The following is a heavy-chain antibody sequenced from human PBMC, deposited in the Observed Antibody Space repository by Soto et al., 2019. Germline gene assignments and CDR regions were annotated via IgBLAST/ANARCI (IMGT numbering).Heavy chain of an antibody. CDR1: GFTFDDYA. CDR2: ISWNSGSI. J-gene: IGHJ3*02. Sequence: EVQLVESGGGLVQPGRSLRLSCAASGFTFDDYAMHWVRQAPGKGLEWVSGISWNSGSIGYADSVKARFTISRDNAKNSLYLQMNSLRAEDTALYYCAKARYDFWSGYPPDAFDIWGQGTMVTVSS. V-gene: IGHV3-9*01. CDR3: AKARYDFWSGYPPDAFDI. D-gene: IGHD3-3*01.